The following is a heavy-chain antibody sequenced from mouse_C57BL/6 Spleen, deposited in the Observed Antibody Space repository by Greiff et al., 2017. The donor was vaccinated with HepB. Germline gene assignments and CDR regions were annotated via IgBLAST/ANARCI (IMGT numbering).Heavy chain of an antibody. D-gene: IGHD2-4*01. J-gene: IGHJ2*01. V-gene: IGHV1-81*01. CDR1: GYTFTSYG. CDR3: ARLDDYDLFDY. Sequence: VKLQESGAELARPGASVKLSCKASGYTFTSYGISWVKQRTGQGLEWIGEIYPRSGNTYYNEKFKGKATLTADKSSSTAYMELRSLTSEDSAVYFCARLDDYDLFDYWGQGTTLTVSS. CDR2: IYPRSGNT.